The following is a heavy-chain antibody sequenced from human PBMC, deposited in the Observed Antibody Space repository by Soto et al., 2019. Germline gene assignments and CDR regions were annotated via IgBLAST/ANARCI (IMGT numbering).Heavy chain of an antibody. CDR2: MSGTGGST. D-gene: IGHD6-19*01. J-gene: IGHJ4*02. V-gene: IGHV3-23*01. CDR3: AKDGFSSGWSPSYFDY. CDR1: GFTFSSYA. Sequence: EVQLLESGGGLVQPGRSLRLSCAASGFTFSSYAMNWVRKAPGKGLEWVSAMSGTGGSTYYADSVKGRFTISRDNSKNTRYMQMNSLRVEDTAVFYCAKDGFSSGWSPSYFDYWGQGTLVTFSS.